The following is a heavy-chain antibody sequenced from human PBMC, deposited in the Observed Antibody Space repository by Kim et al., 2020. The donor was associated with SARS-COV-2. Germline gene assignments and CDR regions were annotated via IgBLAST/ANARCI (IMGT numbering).Heavy chain of an antibody. V-gene: IGHV3-30*18. CDR3: AKEGPSYGDYTRRSPGYYYYYGMDV. CDR1: GFTFSSYG. CDR2: ISYDGSNK. J-gene: IGHJ6*02. Sequence: GGSLRLSCAASGFTFSSYGMHWVRQAPGKGLEWVAVISYDGSNKYYADSVKGRFTISRDNSKNTLYLQMNSLRAEDTAVYYCAKEGPSYGDYTRRSPGYYYYYGMDVWGQGTTVTVSS. D-gene: IGHD4-17*01.